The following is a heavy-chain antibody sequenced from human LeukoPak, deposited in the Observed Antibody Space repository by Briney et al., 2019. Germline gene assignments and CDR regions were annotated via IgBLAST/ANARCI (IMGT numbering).Heavy chain of an antibody. CDR1: EFTFSSYS. CDR3: ARGTMASDF. D-gene: IGHD3-10*01. CDR2: ITNSGNSK. Sequence: GGSLRLSCAASEFTFSSYSMNWVRQAPGKGLEWVSYITNSGNSKSYVDSVKGRFTISRDNTKNSLYLQMNSLRAEDTAMYYCARGTMASDFWGQGTLVTVSS. J-gene: IGHJ4*02. V-gene: IGHV3-48*04.